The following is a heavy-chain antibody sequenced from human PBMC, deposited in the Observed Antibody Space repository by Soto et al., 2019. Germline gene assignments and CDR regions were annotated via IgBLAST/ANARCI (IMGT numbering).Heavy chain of an antibody. CDR2: IKSKTDGGTT. CDR1: GFTFSNAW. J-gene: IGHJ6*02. Sequence: GGSLRLSCAASGFTFSNAWMSWVRQAPGKGLEWVGRIKSKTDGGTTDYAAPVKGRFTISRDDSKNTLYLQTNSLKTEDTAVYYCTSAGQFGDYYYYGMDVWGQGTTVTVSS. V-gene: IGHV3-15*01. CDR3: TSAGQFGDYYYYGMDV. D-gene: IGHD3-10*01.